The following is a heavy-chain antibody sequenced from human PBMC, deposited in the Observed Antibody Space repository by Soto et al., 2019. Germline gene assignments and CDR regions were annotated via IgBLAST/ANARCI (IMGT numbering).Heavy chain of an antibody. V-gene: IGHV6-1*01. Sequence: SQTLSLTCAMSGYSVSSNSAAWNWIIQSPSRGLEWLGRTYYRSRWYSDYAGSLKSRITINPDTSSNQFSLQLHSVTPEDTAVYYCARDRRSGTYNYNWFDPWGQGTLVTVSS. CDR3: ARDRRSGTYNYNWFDP. D-gene: IGHD1-26*01. J-gene: IGHJ5*02. CDR2: TYYRSRWYS. CDR1: GYSVSSNSAA.